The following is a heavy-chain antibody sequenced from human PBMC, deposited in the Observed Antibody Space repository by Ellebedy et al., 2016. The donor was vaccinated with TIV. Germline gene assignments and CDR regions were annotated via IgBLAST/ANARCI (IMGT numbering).Heavy chain of an antibody. V-gene: IGHV3-20*01. J-gene: IGHJ5*02. D-gene: IGHD2-15*01. Sequence: GGSLRLXXAASGFTFDIYGMSWVRQVPGKGLEWVSGINWNGSNTAYADSVRGRFTISRDNAKNSLYLRMSSLRAGDTALYHCVRDGCSASSCYIWDWFDPWGQGTLVTVSS. CDR1: GFTFDIYG. CDR2: INWNGSNT. CDR3: VRDGCSASSCYIWDWFDP.